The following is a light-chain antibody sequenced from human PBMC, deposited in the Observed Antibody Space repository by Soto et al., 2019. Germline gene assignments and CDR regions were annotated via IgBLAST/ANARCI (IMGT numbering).Light chain of an antibody. CDR3: SSYTTIKTVV. Sequence: QSALTQPRSVSGSPGQSVTISCTGTSSDVGGYNYVSWYQQHPGKAPKLIIFEVSNRPSGISDRFSGFKSANTAYLTISGVQPEDEADYHCSSYTTIKTVVFGGGTQLTVL. CDR2: EVS. J-gene: IGLJ7*01. V-gene: IGLV2-11*01. CDR1: SSDVGGYNY.